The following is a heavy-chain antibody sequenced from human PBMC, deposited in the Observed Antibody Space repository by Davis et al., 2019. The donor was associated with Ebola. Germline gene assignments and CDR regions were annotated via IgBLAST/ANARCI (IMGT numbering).Heavy chain of an antibody. D-gene: IGHD3-3*01. Sequence: SETLSLTCTVSGGSISSYYWSWIRQPPGKGPEWIGYIYYSGSTNYNPSLKSRVTISVDTSKNQFSLKLSSVTAADTAVYYCARSPIYYYYGMDVWGQGTTVTVSS. CDR3: ARSPIYYYYGMDV. CDR1: GGSISSYY. CDR2: IYYSGST. J-gene: IGHJ6*02. V-gene: IGHV4-59*01.